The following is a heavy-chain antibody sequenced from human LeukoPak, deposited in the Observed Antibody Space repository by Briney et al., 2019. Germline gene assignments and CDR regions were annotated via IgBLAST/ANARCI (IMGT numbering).Heavy chain of an antibody. CDR3: AKEETGYSYGSQFPYWYFDL. D-gene: IGHD5-18*01. CDR2: ISGSGGST. V-gene: IGHV3-23*01. Sequence: PGGSLRLSCAASGFTFSSYAMSWVRQAPGKGLEWVSAISGSGGSTYYADSVKGRFTISRDNSKNTLYLQMNSLRAEDTAVYYCAKEETGYSYGSQFPYWYFDLWGRGTLVTVSS. J-gene: IGHJ2*01. CDR1: GFTFSSYA.